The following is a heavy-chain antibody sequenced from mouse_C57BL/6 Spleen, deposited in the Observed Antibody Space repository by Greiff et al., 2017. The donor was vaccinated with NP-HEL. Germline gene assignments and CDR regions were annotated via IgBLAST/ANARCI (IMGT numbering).Heavy chain of an antibody. CDR2: INPNNGGT. J-gene: IGHJ2*01. CDR3: APYYAYYFDY. D-gene: IGHD2-10*01. Sequence: VQLQQSGPELVKPGASVKISCKASGYTFTDYYMNWVKQSHGKSLEWIGDINPNNGGTSYNQKFKGKATLTVDKSSSTAYMELRSLTSEDSAVYYCAPYYAYYFDYWGQGTTLTVSS. V-gene: IGHV1-26*01. CDR1: GYTFTDYY.